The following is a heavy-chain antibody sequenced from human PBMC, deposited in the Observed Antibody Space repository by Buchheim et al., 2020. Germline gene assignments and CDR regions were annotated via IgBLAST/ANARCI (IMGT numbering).Heavy chain of an antibody. V-gene: IGHV3-30*18. CDR2: ISFDGSQK. CDR1: GFTFSNYG. Sequence: QVQLVESGGGVVQPGRSLRLSCAASGFTFSNYGINWVRQAPGKGLEWVAVISFDGSQKYYADSVKGRFTISRDNSKNTLYLQVNSLRAEDTAVYYCAKGWHSSGWSGGDYWGQGTL. CDR3: AKGWHSSGWSGGDY. J-gene: IGHJ4*02. D-gene: IGHD6-19*01.